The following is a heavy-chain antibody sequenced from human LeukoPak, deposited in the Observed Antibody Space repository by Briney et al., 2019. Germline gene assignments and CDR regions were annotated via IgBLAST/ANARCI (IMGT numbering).Heavy chain of an antibody. CDR3: ARDQVVVTAIGQYNWFDP. Sequence: PSETLSLTCAVSGGSISSNSYYWGWIRQPPGKGLEWIGSIYYSGSTYYKSSLRSRVTISVDTSKNQSSLKLSSVTAADTAVYYCARDQVVVTAIGQYNWFDPWGQGTLVTVSS. CDR1: GGSISSNSYY. D-gene: IGHD2-21*02. J-gene: IGHJ5*02. V-gene: IGHV4-39*02. CDR2: IYYSGST.